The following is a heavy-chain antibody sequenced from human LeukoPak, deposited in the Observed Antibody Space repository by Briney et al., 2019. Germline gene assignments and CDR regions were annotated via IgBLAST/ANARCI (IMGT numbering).Heavy chain of an antibody. Sequence: PSETLSLTCTVSGYSISSGYYWGWIRQPPGKGLEWIGSIYHSGSTYYNPSLKSRVTISVDTPKNQFSLKLSSVTAADTAVYYCARRFRTAAGTGFDPWGQGTLVTVSS. J-gene: IGHJ5*02. CDR3: ARRFRTAAGTGFDP. CDR1: GYSISSGYY. V-gene: IGHV4-38-2*02. D-gene: IGHD6-13*01. CDR2: IYHSGST.